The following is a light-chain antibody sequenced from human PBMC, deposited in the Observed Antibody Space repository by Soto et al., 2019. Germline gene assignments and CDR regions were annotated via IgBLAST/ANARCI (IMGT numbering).Light chain of an antibody. V-gene: IGKV3-20*01. CDR1: QSVNNN. Sequence: ETVMTQSPAALSVSPGERATLSCRASQSVNNNLAWYQQKPGQAPRLLIYGASTRATGIPDRFSGSGSGTDFTLTISRLEPEDFAVYYCQQYGSSLTFGGGTKVDIK. CDR3: QQYGSSLT. J-gene: IGKJ4*01. CDR2: GAS.